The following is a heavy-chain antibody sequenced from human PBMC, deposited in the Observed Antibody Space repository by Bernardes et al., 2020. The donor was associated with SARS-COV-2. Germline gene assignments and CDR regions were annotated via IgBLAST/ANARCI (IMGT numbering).Heavy chain of an antibody. J-gene: IGHJ5*02. Sequence: GGSLRLSCAASEFTFSSYSMSWVRQAPGKGLEWVSSISSSSSYIYYADSVKGRFTISRDNAKNSLYLQMNSLRAEDTAVYYCARERIPGSFSSSWPNWFDPWGQGTLVTVSS. V-gene: IGHV3-21*01. CDR1: EFTFSSYS. D-gene: IGHD6-13*01. CDR3: ARERIPGSFSSSWPNWFDP. CDR2: ISSSSSYI.